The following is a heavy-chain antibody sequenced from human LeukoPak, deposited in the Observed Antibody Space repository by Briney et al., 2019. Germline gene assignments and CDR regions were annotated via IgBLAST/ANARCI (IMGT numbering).Heavy chain of an antibody. J-gene: IGHJ4*02. CDR2: IYYSGST. D-gene: IGHD5-18*01. Sequence: PSETLSLTCTVSGGSISNTLYYWAWIRQPPGKGLESIGSIYYSGSTYYNPSLKSRVTISVDTSKNQFSLKLSSVTAADTAVYYCIGYSYGTKIDYWGQGTLVTVSS. CDR1: GGSISNTLYY. CDR3: IGYSYGTKIDY. V-gene: IGHV4-39*07.